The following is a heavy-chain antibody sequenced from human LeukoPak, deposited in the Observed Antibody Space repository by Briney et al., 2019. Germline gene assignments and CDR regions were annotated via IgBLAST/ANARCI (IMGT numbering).Heavy chain of an antibody. J-gene: IGHJ4*02. D-gene: IGHD3-22*01. CDR1: GYTFTGYY. V-gene: IGHV1-18*04. CDR3: ARDRGPYYYDSSGYFDY. CDR2: ISAYNGNT. Sequence: ASVKVSCKASGYTFTGYYMHWVRQAPGQGLEWMGWISAYNGNTDYAQKFQGRVTMTTDTSASTAYMELRSLRSDDTAVYYCARDRGPYYYDSSGYFDYWGQGTLVTVSS.